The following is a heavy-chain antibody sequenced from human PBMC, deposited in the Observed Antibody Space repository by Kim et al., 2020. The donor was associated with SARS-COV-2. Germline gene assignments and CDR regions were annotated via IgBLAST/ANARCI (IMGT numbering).Heavy chain of an antibody. CDR2: INPNSGGT. V-gene: IGHV1-2*02. J-gene: IGHJ6*02. CDR1: GYTFTGYY. Sequence: ASVKVSCKASGYTFTGYYMHWVRQAPGQGLEWMGWINPNSGGTNYAQKFQGRVTMTRDTSISTAYMELSRLRSDDTAVYYCARDRGSSWCMDVWGQGTTVTVSS. D-gene: IGHD6-13*01. CDR3: ARDRGSSWCMDV.